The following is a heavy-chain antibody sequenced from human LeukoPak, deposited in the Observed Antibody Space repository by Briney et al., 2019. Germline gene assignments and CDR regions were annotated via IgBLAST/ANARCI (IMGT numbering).Heavy chain of an antibody. CDR2: INWNGGST. Sequence: GGSLRLSCAASGFTFDDYGMSWVRQAPGKGLEWVSGINWNGGSTGYADSVKGRFTISRDNAKNSLYLQMNSLRAEDTASYYCARQYYDSSGLWPYAFDIWGQGTMVTVSS. V-gene: IGHV3-20*04. D-gene: IGHD3-22*01. CDR1: GFTFDDYG. J-gene: IGHJ3*02. CDR3: ARQYYDSSGLWPYAFDI.